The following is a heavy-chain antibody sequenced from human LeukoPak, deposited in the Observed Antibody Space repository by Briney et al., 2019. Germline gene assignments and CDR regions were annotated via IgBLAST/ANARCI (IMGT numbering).Heavy chain of an antibody. Sequence: GASVKVSYKASGYTFTGYYMHWVRQAPGQGLEWMGWINPNSGGTNYAQKFQGRVTMTRDTSISTAYMELSRLRSDDTAVYYCARGVVATYYYYYYMDVWGKGTTVTISS. CDR1: GYTFTGYY. J-gene: IGHJ6*03. D-gene: IGHD5-12*01. CDR2: INPNSGGT. V-gene: IGHV1-2*02. CDR3: ARGVVATYYYYYYMDV.